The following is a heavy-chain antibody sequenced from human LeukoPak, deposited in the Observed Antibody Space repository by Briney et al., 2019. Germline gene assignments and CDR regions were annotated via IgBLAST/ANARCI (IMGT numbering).Heavy chain of an antibody. J-gene: IGHJ4*02. Sequence: VKVSCKASGXTFTCXYMHWVRQAPGQGLEWMGWINPNSGGTNYAQKFQGRVTMTRDTSISTAYMELSRLRSDDTAVYYCAGIAYGEENFDYWGQGTLVTVSS. CDR1: GXTFTCXY. CDR3: AGIAYGEENFDY. V-gene: IGHV1-2*02. D-gene: IGHD4-17*01. CDR2: INPNSGGT.